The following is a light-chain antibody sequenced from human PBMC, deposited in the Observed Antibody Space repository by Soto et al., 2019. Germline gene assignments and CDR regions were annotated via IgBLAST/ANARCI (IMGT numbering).Light chain of an antibody. Sequence: IVMTQSPATLSVSPGERATLSCRASQNISANLAWYQQKPGQAPRFLIFGASTRATGIPPRFRGSGSGTEFTLTISSLQSEDFATYHCLQTYQSPPTFGQGTKVDIK. CDR3: LQTYQSPPT. CDR1: QNISAN. V-gene: IGKV3-15*01. J-gene: IGKJ2*01. CDR2: GAS.